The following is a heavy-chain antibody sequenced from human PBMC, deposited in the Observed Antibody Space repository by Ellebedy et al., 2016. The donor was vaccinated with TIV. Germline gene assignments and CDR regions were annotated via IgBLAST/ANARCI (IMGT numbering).Heavy chain of an antibody. J-gene: IGHJ4*02. CDR2: IYDSGST. D-gene: IGHD6-19*01. CDR3: ARGYKSGGIGELGH. Sequence: SETLSLTCTVSGGSISSYYWTWIRQPPGKGLEWIGYIYDSGSTNYNPSLKSRVTISVDTSQNQLSLKLSSVTAADTAVYYCARGYKSGGIGELGHWGQGTLVTVSS. V-gene: IGHV4-59*01. CDR1: GGSISSYY.